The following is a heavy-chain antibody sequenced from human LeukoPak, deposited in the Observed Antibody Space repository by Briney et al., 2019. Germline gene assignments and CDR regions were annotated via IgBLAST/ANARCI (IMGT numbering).Heavy chain of an antibody. CDR2: ISWNSGTL. J-gene: IGHJ4*02. CDR1: GFRFDDYA. D-gene: IGHD3-10*01. V-gene: IGHV3-9*01. CDR3: AKDFGSGSYGRTAGFSMFDY. Sequence: GGSLRLSCAAYGFRFDDYAMHWVRQAPGKGLEWVSGISWNSGTLAYADSVKGRFTISRDNAKNSLYLQMNSLRAEDTAVYYCAKDFGSGSYGRTAGFSMFDYWGQGTLVTVSS.